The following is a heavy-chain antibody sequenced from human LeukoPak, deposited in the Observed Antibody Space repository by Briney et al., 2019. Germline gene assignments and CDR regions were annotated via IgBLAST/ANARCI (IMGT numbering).Heavy chain of an antibody. CDR1: GFTFSSYS. CDR3: AYSGYDYYYFDY. V-gene: IGHV3-21*01. CDR2: ISSSSSYI. J-gene: IGHJ4*02. Sequence: GGSLRLSCAASGFTFSSYSMNWVRQAPGKGLEWVSSISSSSSYIYYADSVKGRFTISRDNAKNPLYLQMNNLRAEDTAVYYCAYSGYDYYYFDYWGQGTLVTVSS. D-gene: IGHD5-12*01.